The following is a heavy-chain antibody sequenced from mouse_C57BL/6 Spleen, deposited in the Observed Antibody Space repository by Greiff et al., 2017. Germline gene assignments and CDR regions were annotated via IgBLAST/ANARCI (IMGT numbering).Heavy chain of an antibody. CDR3: AYDYDRGNYAMDY. J-gene: IGHJ4*01. D-gene: IGHD2-4*01. Sequence: QVQLQQSGAELAKPGASVKLSCKASGYTFTSYWMHWVKQRPGQGLEWIGYINPSSGYTKYNQKFKDKATLTADKSSSTAYMQLSSLTYEDSAVYYCAYDYDRGNYAMDYWGQGTSGTVSS. CDR1: GYTFTSYW. V-gene: IGHV1-7*01. CDR2: INPSSGYT.